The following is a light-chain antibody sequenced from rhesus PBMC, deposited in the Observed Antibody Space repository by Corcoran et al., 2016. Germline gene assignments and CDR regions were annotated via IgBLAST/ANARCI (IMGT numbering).Light chain of an antibody. CDR2: KAS. J-gene: IGKJ1*01. Sequence: DIQMTQSPSSMSASVGARVTITCRASENVHNYLNWYQQKPGKAPKPLIYKASTLQSGVPSRFSCSGSGTDYTFTISSLQPDDFATYYFQHGYGTPCTFGQGTKVEIK. CDR3: QHGYGTPCT. CDR1: ENVHNY. V-gene: IGKV1-74*01.